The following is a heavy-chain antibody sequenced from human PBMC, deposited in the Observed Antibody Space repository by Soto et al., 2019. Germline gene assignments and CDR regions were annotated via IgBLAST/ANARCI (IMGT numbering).Heavy chain of an antibody. D-gene: IGHD2-2*01. CDR1: GYTFTSYA. J-gene: IGHJ5*02. Sequence: QVQLVQSGAEEKKPGASVKVSCKASGYTFTSYAMHWVRQAPGQRLEWMGWINAGNGNTKYSQKFQGRVTITRDTSESTAYMELSSLRSEDTAVYYCAREGPDLVPADMGSENWFDPWGQGTLVTVSS. V-gene: IGHV1-3*05. CDR3: AREGPDLVPADMGSENWFDP. CDR2: INAGNGNT.